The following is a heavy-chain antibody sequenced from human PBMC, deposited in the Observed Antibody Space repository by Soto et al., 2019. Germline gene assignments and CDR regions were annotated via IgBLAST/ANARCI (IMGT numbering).Heavy chain of an antibody. D-gene: IGHD1-26*01. CDR2: ISWNSGSI. V-gene: IGHV3-9*01. CDR1: GFTFSSYG. J-gene: IGHJ6*02. CDR3: AKDISGRGSFYYYYGLDV. Sequence: PGGSLRLSCAASGFTFSSYGMHWVRQAPGKGLEWVSGISWNSGSIGYADSVKARFTISRDNAKHSLYLQMNSLRAEDTAFYYCAKDISGRGSFYYYYGLDVWGQGTSVTVSS.